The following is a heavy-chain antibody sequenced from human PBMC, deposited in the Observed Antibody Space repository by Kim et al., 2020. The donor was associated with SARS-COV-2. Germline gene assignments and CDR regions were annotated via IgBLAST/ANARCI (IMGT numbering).Heavy chain of an antibody. CDR1: GFTFSSYS. D-gene: IGHD3-22*01. J-gene: IGHJ6*02. CDR3: ARDATGSSGYYYVSYYYYGMDV. CDR2: ISSSSSYI. V-gene: IGHV3-21*01. Sequence: GGSLRLSCAASGFTFSSYSMNWFRQAPGKGLEWVSSISSSSSYIYYADSVKGRFTISRDNAKNSLYLQMNSLRAEDTAVYYCARDATGSSGYYYVSYYYYGMDVWGQGTTVTVSS.